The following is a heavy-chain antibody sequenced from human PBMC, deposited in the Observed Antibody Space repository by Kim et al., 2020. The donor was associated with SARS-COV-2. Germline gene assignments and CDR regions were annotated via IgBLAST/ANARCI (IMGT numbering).Heavy chain of an antibody. D-gene: IGHD3-10*01. J-gene: IGHJ6*02. CDR3: ARALSSVITMVRGVILDGMDV. V-gene: IGHV1-18*01. Sequence: ASVKVSCKASGYTFTSYGISWVRQAPGQGLEWMGWISAYNGNTNYAQKLQGRVTMTTDTSTSTAYMELRSLRSDDTAVYYCARALSSVITMVRGVILDGMDVWGQGTTVTVSS. CDR1: GYTFTSYG. CDR2: ISAYNGNT.